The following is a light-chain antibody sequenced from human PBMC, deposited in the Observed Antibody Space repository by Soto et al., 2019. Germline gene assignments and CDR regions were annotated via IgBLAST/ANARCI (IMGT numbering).Light chain of an antibody. Sequence: QSALTQPRSVSGSPGQSVTISCTGTSSDVGAYNYVSWYQQHPGKAPKVMMYDVSKRPSGVPDRLSGSKSGTTASLTISGVQADYEADYYCCSYAGSYNYVFGSGTKLTVL. CDR1: SSDVGAYNY. V-gene: IGLV2-11*01. J-gene: IGLJ1*01. CDR2: DVS. CDR3: CSYAGSYNYV.